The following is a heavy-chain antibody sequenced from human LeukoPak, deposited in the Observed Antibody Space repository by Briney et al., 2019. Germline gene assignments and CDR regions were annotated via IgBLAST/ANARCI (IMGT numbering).Heavy chain of an antibody. CDR2: INPSGDVT. CDR3: ARAQSLTAPAGTFANS. Sequence: ASVRVSCKAFGYTFTSYYMHWVRQAPGQGLEWMGIINPSGDVTTYAQNFQGRVTMTRDTSTSTVYMDLSSLRSDDTAVYYCARAQSLTAPAGTFANSWGQGTLVTVSS. D-gene: IGHD6-13*01. J-gene: IGHJ4*02. CDR1: GYTFTSYY. V-gene: IGHV1-46*01.